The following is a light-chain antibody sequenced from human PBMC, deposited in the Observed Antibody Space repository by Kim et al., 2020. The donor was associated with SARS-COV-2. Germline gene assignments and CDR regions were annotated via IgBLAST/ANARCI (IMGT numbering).Light chain of an antibody. J-gene: IGKJ2*01. CDR3: QQYYSTPYT. CDR2: WAS. Sequence: DIMMTQSPDSLAVSLGGRATINCKSSQSVLYSSNNKNYLTWYQQKPGQPPKLLIYWASTRESGVPDRFSGSGSGTDFTLTISSLQAEDVAVYYCQQYYSTPYTFGQGTKLEI. CDR1: QSVLYSSNNKNY. V-gene: IGKV4-1*01.